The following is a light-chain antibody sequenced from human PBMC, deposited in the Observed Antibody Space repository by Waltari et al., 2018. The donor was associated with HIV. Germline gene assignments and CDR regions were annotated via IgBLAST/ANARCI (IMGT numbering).Light chain of an antibody. Sequence: QSALTQPASVSGSPGQSITIPCAGTSSDVGHYNLLAWYQQHPDKAPKLIVFEVTNRPSGLSSRFSGSKSDNTASLTISGLQAEDEADYYCCSYTTSDTWVFGGGTKLTVL. V-gene: IGLV2-14*01. CDR3: CSYTTSDTWV. CDR1: SSDVGHYNL. CDR2: EVT. J-gene: IGLJ3*02.